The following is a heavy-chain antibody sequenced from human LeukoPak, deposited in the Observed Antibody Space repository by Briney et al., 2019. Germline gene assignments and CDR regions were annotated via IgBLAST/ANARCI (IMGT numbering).Heavy chain of an antibody. J-gene: IGHJ3*02. D-gene: IGHD5-24*01. CDR2: IYSGGST. Sequence: GGSLRLSCAASGFTVSSNYMSWVRQAPGKGLEWVSVIYSGGSTYYADPVKGRFTISRDNSKNTLYLQMNSLRAEDTAVYYCARFLRRGVYNVASVAFDIWGQGTMVTVSS. CDR1: GFTVSSNY. CDR3: ARFLRRGVYNVASVAFDI. V-gene: IGHV3-66*01.